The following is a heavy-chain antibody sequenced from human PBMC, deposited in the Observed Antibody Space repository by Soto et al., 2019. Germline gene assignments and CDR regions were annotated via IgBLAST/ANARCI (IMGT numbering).Heavy chain of an antibody. V-gene: IGHV4-59*08. J-gene: IGHJ4*02. CDR2: LYYSGGT. CDR3: VRFYDDSHFAW. Sequence: QVQLQESGPGLVKPSETLSLTCTVSGGSISSYYWSWSRQLPGKGLEWIGCLYYSGGTNYNPSLKSRLSIAINTSKNQSSLKLSSVTAADTAVYCCVRFYDDSHFAWWGQGALVTVSS. D-gene: IGHD3-3*01. CDR1: GGSISSYY.